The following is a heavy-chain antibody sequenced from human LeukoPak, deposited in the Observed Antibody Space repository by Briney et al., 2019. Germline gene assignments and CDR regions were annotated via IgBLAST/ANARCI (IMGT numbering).Heavy chain of an antibody. CDR2: FTRNGDI. CDR1: GGPFSGYY. J-gene: IGHJ2*01. D-gene: IGHD1-1*01. V-gene: IGHV4-34*01. Sequence: SETLSLTCAVYGGPFSGYYWRWVRQPPGKGLEWIGEFTRNGDINYNPSLKCRVTLSLEASQNKFSLTVNSVSAAGTAVYYCARLSLMNPQLAYWYFDVWGRGTLVTVSS. CDR3: ARLSLMNPQLAYWYFDV.